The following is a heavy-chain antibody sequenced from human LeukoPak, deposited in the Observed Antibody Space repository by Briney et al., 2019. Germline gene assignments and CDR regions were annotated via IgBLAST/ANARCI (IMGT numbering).Heavy chain of an antibody. D-gene: IGHD6-6*01. Sequence: GGSLRLSCAASGSTFSNYAMTWVRQAPGKELEWVSAISAGGVDTFYADSVGGRFTISRDNSKSTLYLQMNSLRAEDTALYYCAKDAAPKARPYYYYMDVWGKGTTVTVSS. CDR3: AKDAAPKARPYYYYMDV. J-gene: IGHJ6*03. CDR2: ISAGGVDT. CDR1: GSTFSNYA. V-gene: IGHV3-23*01.